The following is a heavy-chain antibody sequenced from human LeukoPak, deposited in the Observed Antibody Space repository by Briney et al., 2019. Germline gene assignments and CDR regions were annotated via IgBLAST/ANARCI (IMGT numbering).Heavy chain of an antibody. Sequence: GAAVKVSCKASGYTLTDYYMYWVRQAPGQGLEWMGRINPNSGDTFYAQNFQGRVTMTRDTSISTAYMELSRLRSDDTAVYYCARVMKATVRTSSFDDWGQGTLVTVS. D-gene: IGHD4-17*01. J-gene: IGHJ4*02. CDR1: GYTLTDYY. CDR3: ARVMKATVRTSSFDD. V-gene: IGHV1-2*06. CDR2: INPNSGDT.